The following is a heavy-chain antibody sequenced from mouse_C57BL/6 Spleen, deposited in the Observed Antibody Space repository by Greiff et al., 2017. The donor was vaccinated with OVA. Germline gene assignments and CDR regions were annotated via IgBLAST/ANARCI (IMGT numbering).Heavy chain of an antibody. V-gene: IGHV1-55*01. CDR3: ARRDGTLYAMDY. Sequence: QVQLQQPGAELVKPGASVKMSCKASGYTFTSYWITWVKQRPGPGLEWIGDIYPGSGSTNYNEKFKSKATLTVDTSSSTAYMQLSSLTSEDSAVYYCARRDGTLYAMDYWGQGTSVTVSS. CDR2: IYPGSGST. D-gene: IGHD4-1*01. CDR1: GYTFTSYW. J-gene: IGHJ4*01.